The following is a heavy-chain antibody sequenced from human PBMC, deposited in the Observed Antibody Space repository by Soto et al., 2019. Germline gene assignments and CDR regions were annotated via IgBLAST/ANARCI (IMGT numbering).Heavy chain of an antibody. D-gene: IGHD3-10*01. CDR3: ARGFIGGYYGSGSHYYYYYYMDV. Sequence: ASVKVSCKASGYTFTSYDINWVRKATGQGLEWMGWMNPNSGNTGYAQKFQGRVTMTRNTSISTAYMELSSLRSEDTAVYYCARGFIGGYYGSGSHYYYYYYMDVWGKGTTVTVSS. CDR1: GYTFTSYD. V-gene: IGHV1-8*01. J-gene: IGHJ6*03. CDR2: MNPNSGNT.